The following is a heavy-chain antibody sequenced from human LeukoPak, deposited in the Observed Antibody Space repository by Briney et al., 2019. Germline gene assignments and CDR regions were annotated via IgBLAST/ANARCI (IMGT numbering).Heavy chain of an antibody. Sequence: SETLSLTCAVYGGSFSGYYWSWIRQPPGKGLEWIGEINHSGSTNYNPSLKSRVAISVDASKNQFSLKLSSVTAADTAVYYCARHLRAAAGTKYYFDYWGQGTLVTVSS. D-gene: IGHD6-13*01. CDR2: INHSGST. CDR3: ARHLRAAAGTKYYFDY. J-gene: IGHJ4*02. V-gene: IGHV4-34*01. CDR1: GGSFSGYY.